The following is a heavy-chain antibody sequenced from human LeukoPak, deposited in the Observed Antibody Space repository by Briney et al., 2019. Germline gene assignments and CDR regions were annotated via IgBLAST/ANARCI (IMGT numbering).Heavy chain of an antibody. CDR1: GYSISSGYY. CDR2: IYHSGST. CDR3: ARVDWVPDY. D-gene: IGHD3/OR15-3a*01. Sequence: SETLSLTCTVSGYSISSGYYWGWIRQPPGKGLEWIGSIYHSGSTYYNPSLKSRVTISVDTSKNQFSLKLTFVTASDTAVYYCARVDWVPDYWGQGTLVTVSS. J-gene: IGHJ4*02. V-gene: IGHV4-38-2*02.